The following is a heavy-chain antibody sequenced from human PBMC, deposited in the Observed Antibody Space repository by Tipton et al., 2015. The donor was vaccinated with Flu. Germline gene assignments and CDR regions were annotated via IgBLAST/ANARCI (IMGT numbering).Heavy chain of an antibody. Sequence: SLRLSCAASGFNFNGYGMHWVRQAPGKGLEWVAIIWFDGGNKYYADSVKGRFTISRDNSKNTLYLQINSLRAEDTAVYYCARAFHTKAMDVWGLGTTVTVSS. CDR1: GFNFNGYG. J-gene: IGHJ6*02. CDR3: ARAFHTKAMDV. CDR2: IWFDGGNK. D-gene: IGHD3-3*01. V-gene: IGHV3-33*01.